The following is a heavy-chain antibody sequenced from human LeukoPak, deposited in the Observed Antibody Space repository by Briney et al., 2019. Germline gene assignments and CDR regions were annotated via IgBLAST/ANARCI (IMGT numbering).Heavy chain of an antibody. CDR2: INPNSGGT. CDR3: ARERSGIVVVTAPFDY. Sequence: ASVKVSCKASGYTFTGYYMDWVRQAPGQGLEWMGRINPNSGGTNYAQKFQGRVTMTRDTSISTAYMELSRLRSDDTAVYYCARERSGIVVVTAPFDYWGQGTLVTVSS. D-gene: IGHD2-21*02. V-gene: IGHV1-2*06. CDR1: GYTFTGYY. J-gene: IGHJ4*02.